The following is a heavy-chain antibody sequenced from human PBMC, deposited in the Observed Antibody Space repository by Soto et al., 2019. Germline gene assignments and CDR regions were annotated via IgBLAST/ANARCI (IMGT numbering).Heavy chain of an antibody. D-gene: IGHD6-19*01. Sequence: ASVKVSCKASGYTFTDYGISWVRQAPGQGFEWMGWITAYNSNTKYAQKFQGRVTITTDTSTSTVYMDLSSLRSEDTAVYYCARDAYSSGWYRGVWFDPWGQGTLVTVSS. CDR2: ITAYNSNT. J-gene: IGHJ5*02. CDR1: GYTFTDYG. CDR3: ARDAYSSGWYRGVWFDP. V-gene: IGHV1-18*01.